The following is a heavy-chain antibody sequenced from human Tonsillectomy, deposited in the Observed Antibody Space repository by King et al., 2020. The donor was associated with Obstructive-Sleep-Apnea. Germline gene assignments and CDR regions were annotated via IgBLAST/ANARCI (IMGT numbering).Heavy chain of an antibody. J-gene: IGHJ6*02. D-gene: IGHD1-26*01. CDR2: IMPVANVV. CDR3: AGSPPPVAVPDSSLWEHFFCYALDV. V-gene: IGHV1-69*17. Sequence: QLVQSGAEVRKPGSSVTVSCKASGGTFTNYAITWVRQAPGQGLEWMGGIMPVANVVKLAQKFQDRVTITADRSTSTAYMELGSLTKEDTAVYYCAGSPPPVAVPDSSLWEHFFCYALDVWGQGTTVTLSS. CDR1: GGTFTNYA.